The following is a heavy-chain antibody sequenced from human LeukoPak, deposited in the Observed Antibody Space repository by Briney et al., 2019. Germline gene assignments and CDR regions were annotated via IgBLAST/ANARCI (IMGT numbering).Heavy chain of an antibody. J-gene: IGHJ4*02. CDR3: ARDPKRRTVVTPDYFDY. V-gene: IGHV3-48*03. D-gene: IGHD4-23*01. CDR2: ISSSGSTI. Sequence: PGGSLRLSCAASGFTFSSYEMNWVRQAPGKGLEWVSYISSSGSTIYYADSVKGRFTISRDNAKNSLYLQMNSLRAEDTAVYYCARDPKRRTVVTPDYFDYWGQGTLVTVSS. CDR1: GFTFSSYE.